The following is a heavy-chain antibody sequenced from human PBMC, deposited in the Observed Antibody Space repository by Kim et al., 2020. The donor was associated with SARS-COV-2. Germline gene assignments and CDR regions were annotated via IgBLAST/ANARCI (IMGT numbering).Heavy chain of an antibody. D-gene: IGHD2-15*01. V-gene: IGHV4-59*08. CDR3: ARRALGYCSGGSCHDAIDP. Sequence: SETLSLTCTVSGGSISSYYWSWIRQPPGKGLEWIGYIYYSGSTNYNPSLKSRVTISVDTSKNQFSLKLSSGTAADTAVYYCARRALGYCSGGSCHDAIDPWGQGTLVTVSS. CDR2: IYYSGST. CDR1: GGSISSYY. J-gene: IGHJ5*02.